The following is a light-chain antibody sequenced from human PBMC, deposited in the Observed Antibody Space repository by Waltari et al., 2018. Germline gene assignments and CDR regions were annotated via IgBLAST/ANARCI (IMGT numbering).Light chain of an antibody. CDR3: SSYTTSSYVV. CDR2: DFS. J-gene: IGLJ2*01. V-gene: IGLV2-14*01. CDR1: SIAVGGYNF. Sequence: SALTQPATGSGAHGPSINISRTGTSIAVGGYNFGSRFPQHPGKAPKLMIYDFSKRPSGVSNRFSGSKSGNTASLNISVLQAEDAADYYCSSYTTSSYVVFGGGTKLTVL.